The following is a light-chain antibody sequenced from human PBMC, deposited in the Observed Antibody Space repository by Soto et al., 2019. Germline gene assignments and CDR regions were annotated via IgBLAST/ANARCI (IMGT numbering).Light chain of an antibody. CDR2: GPS. CDR1: QNVGNN. Sequence: VLTQSPATLSVSPGDRATLSCRASQNVGNNLAWYQQKPGQAPRLLIYGPSSGATDLPARFSASGSGTDFTLSISSLQSEDFAVYYCHQYNNWPPHTFGQGTKLEIK. V-gene: IGKV3-15*01. J-gene: IGKJ2*01. CDR3: HQYNNWPPHT.